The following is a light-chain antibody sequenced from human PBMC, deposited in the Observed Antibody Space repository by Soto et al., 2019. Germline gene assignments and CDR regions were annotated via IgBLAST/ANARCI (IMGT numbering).Light chain of an antibody. CDR2: GAS. CDR3: QQYHNWWT. Sequence: EIVMTQSPATLSVSPGERATLSCRASQSVSSNLAWYQQKPGQAPRLLIYGASTRATGVPTRFSGSGSGTEFTLTVSSLQSEDFAVYYCQQYHNWWTFGQGTKVDIK. CDR1: QSVSSN. J-gene: IGKJ1*01. V-gene: IGKV3-15*01.